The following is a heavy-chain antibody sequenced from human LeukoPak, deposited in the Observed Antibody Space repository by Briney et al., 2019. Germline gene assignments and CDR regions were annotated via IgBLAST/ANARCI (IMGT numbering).Heavy chain of an antibody. CDR2: INPGGSDT. Sequence: GESLKICCKGSGYSFATYWIGWVRQMPGKGLEWMGIINPGGSDTRYSPSFQGQVTISADKSISTAYLQWSSLKASDTAMYYCARLSHTMVPYALDYWGQGTLVTVSS. CDR3: ARLSHTMVPYALDY. D-gene: IGHD3-10*01. V-gene: IGHV5-51*01. CDR1: GYSFATYW. J-gene: IGHJ4*02.